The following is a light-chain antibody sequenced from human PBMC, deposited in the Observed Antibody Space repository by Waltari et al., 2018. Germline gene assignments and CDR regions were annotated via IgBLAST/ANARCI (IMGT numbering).Light chain of an antibody. CDR3: CSYAGNYV. V-gene: IGLV2-11*01. CDR1: SSDVGGYNY. Sequence: QSALTQPRSVSGSPGQSVTISCTGTSSDVGGYNYVSWYQHHPGKAPKLIIYDVKKRPSGVPDRFSVSKSGNTASLTISRLQAEEEADYFCCSYAGNYVFGTGTKVTVL. CDR2: DVK. J-gene: IGLJ1*01.